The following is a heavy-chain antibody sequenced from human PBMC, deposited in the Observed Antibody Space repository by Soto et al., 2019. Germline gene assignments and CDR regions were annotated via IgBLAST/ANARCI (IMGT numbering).Heavy chain of an antibody. Sequence: LSLTFSVSGAALNSGNYYWSWIRQVPGKGLEWIGHIYVTGAVDYNPSLRDRITISQDTPERQFSLNLRLVTAADTAVYYCARLRIATNNYKWFDPWGQGTLVTVSS. CDR3: ARLRIATNNYKWFDP. CDR2: IYVTGAV. CDR1: GAALNSGNYY. D-gene: IGHD2-21*01. J-gene: IGHJ5*02. V-gene: IGHV4-31*03.